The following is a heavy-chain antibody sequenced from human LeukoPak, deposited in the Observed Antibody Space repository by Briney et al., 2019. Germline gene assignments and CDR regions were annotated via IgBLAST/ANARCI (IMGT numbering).Heavy chain of an antibody. Sequence: SGGSLRLSCATSGFTFSSYAMSWVRQAPGKGLEWVANIKQDGSEKYYVDSVKGRFTISRDNAKNSLYLQMNSLRAEDTAVYYCARDLVATVVTPGVYWGQGTLVTVSS. D-gene: IGHD4-23*01. CDR2: IKQDGSEK. CDR3: ARDLVATVVTPGVY. J-gene: IGHJ4*02. V-gene: IGHV3-7*01. CDR1: GFTFSSYA.